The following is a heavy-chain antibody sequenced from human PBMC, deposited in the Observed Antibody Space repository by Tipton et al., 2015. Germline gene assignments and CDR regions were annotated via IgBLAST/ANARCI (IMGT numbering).Heavy chain of an antibody. CDR3: ARTDALGHFDY. Sequence: TLSLTCAVSGYSISSNKYYWGWIRQPPGKGLEWIGSIYYSGRTYYNPSLKSRATISVDTSKNQFSLKVSSVTAADTAVYFCARTDALGHFDYWGLGTLVTVSS. CDR2: IYYSGRT. J-gene: IGHJ4*02. CDR1: GYSISSNKYY. V-gene: IGHV4-39*07. D-gene: IGHD2-8*01.